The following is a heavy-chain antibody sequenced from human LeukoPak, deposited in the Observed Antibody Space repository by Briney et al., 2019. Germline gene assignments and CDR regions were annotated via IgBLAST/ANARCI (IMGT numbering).Heavy chain of an antibody. CDR1: GYIFTSYY. V-gene: IGHV1-46*01. Sequence: ASVKVSCKASGYIFTSYYMHWVRQAPGQGLEWMGIINPRGGSTSYPQKFQGRVTMTRDMSTSTVYMELSSLRSEDTAVYYCARDCLYSSSCGHWGQGTLVTVSS. CDR3: ARDCLYSSSCGH. CDR2: INPRGGST. J-gene: IGHJ4*02. D-gene: IGHD6-13*01.